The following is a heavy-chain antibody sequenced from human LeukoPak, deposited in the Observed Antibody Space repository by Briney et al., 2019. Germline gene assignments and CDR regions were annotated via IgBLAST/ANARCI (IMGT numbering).Heavy chain of an antibody. Sequence: ASVKVSCKASGYTFTNYNIDWVRQATGQGPEWMGWMNPNSGNTGYAQKFQGRVTMTRDTSISTAYMELSSLRSEDTAVYYCASCRGGGGGDYGAFDYWGQGTLVTVSS. J-gene: IGHJ4*02. CDR2: MNPNSGNT. V-gene: IGHV1-8*01. CDR3: ASCRGGGGGDYGAFDY. CDR1: GYTFTNYN. D-gene: IGHD4-17*01.